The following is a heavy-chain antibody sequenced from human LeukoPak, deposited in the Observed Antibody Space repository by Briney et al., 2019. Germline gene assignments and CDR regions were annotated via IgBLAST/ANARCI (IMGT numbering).Heavy chain of an antibody. J-gene: IGHJ4*02. CDR2: INAGNGNT. CDR3: ARVGHYYDSSGLDY. D-gene: IGHD3-22*01. Sequence: ASVKVSCKASGYTFTSYAMHWVRQAPGQRLERMGWINAGNGNTKYSQKFQGRVTITRDTSASTAYMELSSLRSEDTAVYYCARVGHYYDSSGLDYWGQGTLVTVSS. CDR1: GYTFTSYA. V-gene: IGHV1-3*01.